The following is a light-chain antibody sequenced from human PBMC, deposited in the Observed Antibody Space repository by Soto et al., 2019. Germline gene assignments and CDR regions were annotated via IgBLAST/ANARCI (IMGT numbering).Light chain of an antibody. CDR1: QSLLHSNGYNY. CDR2: LGS. CDR3: MQPLQSWT. V-gene: IGKV2-28*01. Sequence: VVMTPSPLSLPVTPGEPASISCRSSQSLLHSNGYNYLDWYLQKPGQSPQLLIYLGSNRASGVPDRFSGSGSGTDFTLKISRVEAEDVGVYYCMQPLQSWTFGQGTKVDI. J-gene: IGKJ1*01.